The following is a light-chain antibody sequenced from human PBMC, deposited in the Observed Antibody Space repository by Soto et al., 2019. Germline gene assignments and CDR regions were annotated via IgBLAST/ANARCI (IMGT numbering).Light chain of an antibody. CDR2: EVS. CDR3: FSYTKSASYV. Sequence: QSVLTQPASVSGSPGQSITLSCTGSSSDLGAYNYVSWFQQYPGKAPKLIISEVSNRPSGVSNRFSGSKSGTAASLTISGLQTEDEADYFCFSYTKSASYVFGSGTKVTVL. V-gene: IGLV2-14*01. CDR1: SSDLGAYNY. J-gene: IGLJ1*01.